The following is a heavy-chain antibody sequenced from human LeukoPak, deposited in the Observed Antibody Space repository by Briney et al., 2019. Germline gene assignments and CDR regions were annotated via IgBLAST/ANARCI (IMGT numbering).Heavy chain of an antibody. CDR2: ISYDGSNE. CDR3: AKDLRSGWSVGYFDY. V-gene: IGHV3-30*18. CDR1: GFTFSSYA. J-gene: IGHJ4*02. Sequence: GGSLRLSCAASGFTFSSYAMHWVRQAPGKGLEWVAVISYDGSNEYYADSVKGRFTISRDNSKNTLHLQMSSLGAEDTAVYYCAKDLRSGWSVGYFDYWGQGTLVTVSS. D-gene: IGHD6-19*01.